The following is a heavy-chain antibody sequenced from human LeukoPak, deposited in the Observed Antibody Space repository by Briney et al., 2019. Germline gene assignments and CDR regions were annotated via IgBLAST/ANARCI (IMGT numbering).Heavy chain of an antibody. CDR3: ARDFGVVIIPVPDYYYGMDV. J-gene: IGHJ6*02. Sequence: GGSLRLSCAASGFTFSSYGMHWVRQAPGKGLEWVAVIWYDGSNKYYADSVKGRLTISRDNSKNTLYLQMNSLRAEDTAVYYCARDFGVVIIPVPDYYYGMDVWGQGTTVTVSS. CDR1: GFTFSSYG. CDR2: IWYDGSNK. V-gene: IGHV3-33*01. D-gene: IGHD3-3*01.